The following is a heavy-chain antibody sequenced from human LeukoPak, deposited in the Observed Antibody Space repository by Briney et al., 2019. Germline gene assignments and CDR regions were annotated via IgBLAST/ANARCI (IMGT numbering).Heavy chain of an antibody. D-gene: IGHD6-19*01. CDR1: GDSISSYY. V-gene: IGHV4-59*01. Sequence: SETLSLTCTVSGDSISSYYWSWIRQPPGKGLEWIGYIYYNGRANYNPSLKSRVTISVDTSKNQFSLKLSSVTAADTAVYYCARYSSGWHIDYWGQGTLVTVSS. CDR3: ARYSSGWHIDY. CDR2: IYYNGRA. J-gene: IGHJ4*02.